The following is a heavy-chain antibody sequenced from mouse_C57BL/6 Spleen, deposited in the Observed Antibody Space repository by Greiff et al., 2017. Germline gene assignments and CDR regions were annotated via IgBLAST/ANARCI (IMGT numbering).Heavy chain of an antibody. V-gene: IGHV1-61*01. Sequence: QQSCKASGYTFTSYWMDWVKQRSGQGLEWIGNIYPSASETHYNQKFKDKATLTVDKSASTAYMQLRSLASEDSAVYYCARRGPGRVDYWGQGTPLTVSS. CDR3: ARRGPGRVDY. J-gene: IGHJ2*01. CDR2: IYPSASET. CDR1: GYTFTSYW. D-gene: IGHD3-3*01.